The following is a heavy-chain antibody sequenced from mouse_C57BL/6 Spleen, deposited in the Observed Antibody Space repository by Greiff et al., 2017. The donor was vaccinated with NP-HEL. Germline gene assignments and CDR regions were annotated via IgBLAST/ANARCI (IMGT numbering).Heavy chain of an antibody. CDR1: GYTFTNYW. D-gene: IGHD2-12*01. CDR3: ARRYDEGNYFDY. Sequence: QVHVKQSGAELVRPGTSVKMSCKASGYTFTNYWIGWAKQRPGHGLEWIGDIYPGGGYTNYNEKFKGKATLTADKSSSTAYMQFSSLTSEDSAIYYCARRYDEGNYFDYWGQGTTLTVSS. V-gene: IGHV1-63*01. CDR2: IYPGGGYT. J-gene: IGHJ2*01.